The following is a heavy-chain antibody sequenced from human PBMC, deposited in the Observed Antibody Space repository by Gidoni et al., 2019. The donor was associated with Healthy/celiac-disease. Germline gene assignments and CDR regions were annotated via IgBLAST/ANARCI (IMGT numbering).Heavy chain of an antibody. D-gene: IGHD6-6*01. CDR2: INHSGST. CDR3: ARVPLAARPFDY. V-gene: IGHV4-34*01. Sequence: QVQLQQWGAGLLKPSETLSLTCAVYGGSFSGYYWSWIRQPPGKGLEWIGEINHSGSTNYNPSLKSRVTISVDTSKNQFSLKLSSVTAADTAVYYCARVPLAARPFDYWGQGTLVTVSS. J-gene: IGHJ4*02. CDR1: GGSFSGYY.